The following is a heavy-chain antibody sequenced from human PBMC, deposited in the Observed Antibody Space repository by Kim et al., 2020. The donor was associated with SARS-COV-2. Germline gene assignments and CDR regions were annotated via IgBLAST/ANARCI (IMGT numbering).Heavy chain of an antibody. CDR1: GGSISSSSYY. Sequence: SETLSLTCTVSGGSISSSSYYWGWIRQPPGKGLEWIGSIYYSGSTYYNPSLKSRVTISVDTSKKQFSLKLSAVTAEDTAVYYCARHNKFLGVPSSFDPWG. V-gene: IGHV4-39*01. CDR2: IYYSGST. D-gene: IGHD3-3*01. CDR3: ARHNKFLGVPSSFDP. J-gene: IGHJ5*02.